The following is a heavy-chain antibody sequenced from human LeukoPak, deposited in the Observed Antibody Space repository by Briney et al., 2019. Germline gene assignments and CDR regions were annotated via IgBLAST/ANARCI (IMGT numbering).Heavy chain of an antibody. CDR3: ASPPLGEPGCYYYYGMDV. J-gene: IGHJ6*02. V-gene: IGHV1-69*13. Sequence: ASVKVSCKASGGTFSSYAISWVRQAPGQGLEWMGGIIPIFGTANYAQKFQGRVTITADESTSTAYMELSSLRSEDTAVYYCASPPLGEPGCYYYYGMDVWGQGTTVTVSS. D-gene: IGHD3-16*01. CDR1: GGTFSSYA. CDR2: IIPIFGTA.